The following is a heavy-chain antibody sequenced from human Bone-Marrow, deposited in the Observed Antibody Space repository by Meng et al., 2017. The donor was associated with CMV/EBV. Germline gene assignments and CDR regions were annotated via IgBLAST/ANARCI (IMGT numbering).Heavy chain of an antibody. D-gene: IGHD6-25*01. V-gene: IGHV5-51*01. CDR2: IYPGDSDT. Sequence: GGSLRLSCKGSGYSFTSYWIGWVRQMPGKGLEWMGIIYPGDSDTRYSPSFQGQVTISADKSISTAYLQWSSLKASDTAMYYCARHVGSYYFHYWARGTLVTFSS. J-gene: IGHJ4*02. CDR3: ARHVGSYYFHY. CDR1: GYSFTSYW.